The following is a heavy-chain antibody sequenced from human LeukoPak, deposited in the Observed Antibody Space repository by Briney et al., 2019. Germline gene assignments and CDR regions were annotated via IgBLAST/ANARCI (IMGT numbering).Heavy chain of an antibody. CDR3: ARVGFGNTPHPIDY. V-gene: IGHV4-59*01. CDR2: IYYTGST. D-gene: IGHD4-23*01. Sequence: SETLSLTCTVSGGPISSDYWSWIRQPPGKGLEWIGYIYYTGSTNYNPSLRSRVTISVDTSKNQFSLELSSVTAADTAVYYCARVGFGNTPHPIDYWGQGALVTVSS. CDR1: GGPISSDY. J-gene: IGHJ4*02.